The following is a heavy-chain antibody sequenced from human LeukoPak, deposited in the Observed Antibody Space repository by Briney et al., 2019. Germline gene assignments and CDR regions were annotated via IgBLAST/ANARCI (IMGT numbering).Heavy chain of an antibody. D-gene: IGHD1-26*01. CDR3: ARDPYRFAFDI. J-gene: IGHJ3*02. V-gene: IGHV3-7*03. CDR1: GFTFSSYA. CDR2: INVDGTAE. Sequence: GGSLRLSCAASGFTFSSYAMSWVRQTPGQGLEWVANINVDGTAEYYVDSVKGRFTISRDNAKNSLYLQMNSLRAEDTAVYYCARDPYRFAFDIWGQGTVVLVSS.